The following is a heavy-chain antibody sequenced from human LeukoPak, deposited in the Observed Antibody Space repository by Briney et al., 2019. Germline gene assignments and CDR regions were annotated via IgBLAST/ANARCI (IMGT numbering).Heavy chain of an antibody. CDR1: GFTFSSYW. V-gene: IGHV3-74*01. CDR3: ASGSPFDEAYYYFDY. J-gene: IGHJ4*02. Sequence: PGGSLRLSCAASGFTFSSYWMHWVRQAPGKGLVWVSRINSDGRSTSYADSVKGRFTISRDNAKNTLYLQMSSPRAEDTAVYYCASGSPFDEAYYYFDYWGQGTLVTVSS. D-gene: IGHD2-15*01. CDR2: INSDGRST.